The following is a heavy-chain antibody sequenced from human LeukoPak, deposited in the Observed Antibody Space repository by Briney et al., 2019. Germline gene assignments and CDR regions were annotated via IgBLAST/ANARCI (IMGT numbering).Heavy chain of an antibody. CDR2: INGGGGST. D-gene: IGHD3-10*01. V-gene: IGHV3-23*01. J-gene: IGHJ3*02. Sequence: GGSLRLSCAASGFTFSSYAMSWVRQAPGKGLEWVSGINGGGGSTYYADSVKGRFTISRDNSKNTLYLQMNILRAEDTAVYYCAKVMGSWLNHDAFDIWGQGTMVTVSS. CDR3: AKVMGSWLNHDAFDI. CDR1: GFTFSSYA.